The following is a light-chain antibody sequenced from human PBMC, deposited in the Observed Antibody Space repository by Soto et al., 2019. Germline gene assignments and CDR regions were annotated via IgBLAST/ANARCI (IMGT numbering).Light chain of an antibody. J-gene: IGKJ3*01. CDR3: QQYDSSSFT. CDR2: KAS. V-gene: IGKV1-5*03. CDR1: QSISSW. Sequence: EIQMTQSPSTLSASIGDRVTITCRASQSISSWLAWYQQKPGKAPKLLIYKASSLESGVPSRFSGSGSGTEFTLTISSLQPDDFATYYFQQYDSSSFTFGPGTKVDIK.